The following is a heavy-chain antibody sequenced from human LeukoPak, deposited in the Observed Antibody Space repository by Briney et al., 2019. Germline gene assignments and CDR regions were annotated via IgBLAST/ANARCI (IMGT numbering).Heavy chain of an antibody. Sequence: GGSLRLSCAASGFSFGRYWMSWVRQAPVKGLEWVANMKQDGSERYYVDSVKGRFTISRDNAKNSLYLQMNSLRAEDTAVYYCARFVGGYDFWGQGTLVTVSS. CDR3: ARFVGGYDF. CDR2: MKQDGSER. J-gene: IGHJ4*02. CDR1: GFSFGRYW. V-gene: IGHV3-7*01. D-gene: IGHD3-16*01.